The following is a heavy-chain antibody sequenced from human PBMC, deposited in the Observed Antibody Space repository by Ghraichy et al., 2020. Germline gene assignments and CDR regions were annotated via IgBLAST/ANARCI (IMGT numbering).Heavy chain of an antibody. CDR3: AKGLEMATMILYYFDY. V-gene: IGHV3-30*04. J-gene: IGHJ4*02. CDR1: GFTFSSYA. Sequence: GGSLRLSCAASGFTFSSYAMHWVRQAPGKGLEWVSVISNDGSNKYYADSVKGRFTISRDNYKNTLYLQMNSLRAEDTAVYYCAKGLEMATMILYYFDYWGQGTLVTVSS. D-gene: IGHD5-24*01. CDR2: ISNDGSNK.